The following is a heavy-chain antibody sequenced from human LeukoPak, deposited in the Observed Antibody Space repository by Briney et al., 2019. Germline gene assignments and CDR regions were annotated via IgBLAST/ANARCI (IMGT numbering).Heavy chain of an antibody. Sequence: GGSLRLSCVASGFTFSTSAMNWVRQAPGKGLEWVSAISGSGGSTYYADSVKGRFTISRDNSKNTLYPQMNSLRAEDTAVYYCAKDEVLRYFDWLSRGGYFDYWGQGTLVTVSS. CDR3: AKDEVLRYFDWLSRGGYFDY. CDR2: ISGSGGST. CDR1: GFTFSTSA. D-gene: IGHD3-9*01. J-gene: IGHJ4*02. V-gene: IGHV3-23*01.